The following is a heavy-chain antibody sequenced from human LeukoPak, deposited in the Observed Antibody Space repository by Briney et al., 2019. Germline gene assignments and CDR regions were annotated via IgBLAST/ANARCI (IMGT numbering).Heavy chain of an antibody. Sequence: GGSLRPSCAASGFTFSSYDMNWVRQAPGKGLEWVGRIKSKTDGGTTDYAAPVKGRFTISRDDSKNTLYLQMNSLKTEDTAVYYCTTDGYDYVWGSYRFVPTSYWGQGTLVTVSS. CDR3: TTDGYDYVWGSYRFVPTSY. CDR1: GFTFSSYD. CDR2: IKSKTDGGTT. V-gene: IGHV3-15*01. J-gene: IGHJ4*02. D-gene: IGHD3-16*02.